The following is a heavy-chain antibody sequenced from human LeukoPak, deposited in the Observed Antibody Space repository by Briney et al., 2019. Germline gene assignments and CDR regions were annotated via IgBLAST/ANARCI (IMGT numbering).Heavy chain of an antibody. Sequence: SETLSLTCAVSGGSISSSNWCSGVRQPPGKGLEWIGEVHHRGGTNYNPSLKSRVTISADRSNNRFSLSLNSVTAADTAVFYCASGEEYGSGTVHFVYWGRGILVTVSS. CDR1: GGSISSSNW. CDR3: ASGEEYGSGTVHFVY. J-gene: IGHJ4*02. CDR2: VHHRGGT. V-gene: IGHV4-4*02. D-gene: IGHD3-10*01.